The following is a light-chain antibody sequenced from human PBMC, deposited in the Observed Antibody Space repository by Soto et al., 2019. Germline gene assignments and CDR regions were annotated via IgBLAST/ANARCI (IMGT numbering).Light chain of an antibody. J-gene: IGKJ5*01. Sequence: EIVLTQSPGTLSLSPGERATLSCRASQSISGDLGWYQQKPGQAPGLLIYADSNRATGIPARFSGSGSGRDFTLTISSLEPEDFSVYYCQQRYNWPITFGQGTRLEIK. CDR1: QSISGD. V-gene: IGKV3-11*02. CDR2: ADS. CDR3: QQRYNWPIT.